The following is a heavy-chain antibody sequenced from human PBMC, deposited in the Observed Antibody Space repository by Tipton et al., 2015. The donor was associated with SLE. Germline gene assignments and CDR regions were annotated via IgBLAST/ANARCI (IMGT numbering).Heavy chain of an antibody. CDR2: IRADGSNK. Sequence: SLRLSCAASGFSLSPYGMHWFRQAPGKGLEWVAFIRADGSNKDYADSVKGRFTISRDNSKNTLYLQMNRLRVEDTAVYYCAGGTGAYFDHWGQGTLVTVSS. CDR3: AGGTGAYFDH. D-gene: IGHD3-16*01. J-gene: IGHJ4*02. V-gene: IGHV3-30*02. CDR1: GFSLSPYG.